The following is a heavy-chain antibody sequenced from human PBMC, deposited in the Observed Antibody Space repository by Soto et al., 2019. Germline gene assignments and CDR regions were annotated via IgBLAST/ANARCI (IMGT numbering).Heavy chain of an antibody. Sequence: EVQLLESGGGLVQPGGSLRLSCAASGFTFSSYAMSWVRQAPGKGLEWVSAISGSGGSTYYADSVKGRFTISRDNSKNTLYLQMNGLRAEDTAVYYCAKAGLRSIFAHVIPKTSHWYFDLWGRGTLVTVSS. J-gene: IGHJ2*01. CDR1: GFTFSSYA. CDR2: ISGSGGST. D-gene: IGHD4-17*01. V-gene: IGHV3-23*01. CDR3: AKAGLRSIFAHVIPKTSHWYFDL.